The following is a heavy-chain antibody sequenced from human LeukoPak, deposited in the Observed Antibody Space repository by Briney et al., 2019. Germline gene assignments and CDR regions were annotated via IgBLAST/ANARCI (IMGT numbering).Heavy chain of an antibody. CDR3: AKLGPHISYFDY. J-gene: IGHJ4*02. CDR1: GFTVRSNC. Sequence: GGSLRLSCAVSGFTVRSNCMSWVRQAPGKGLEWVSVIYSGGSTYYADSVKGRFTISRDNSKNALYLQMNSLRVDDTAVYYCAKLGPHISYFDYWGQGTLVTVSS. D-gene: IGHD3-16*01. V-gene: IGHV3-66*01. CDR2: IYSGGST.